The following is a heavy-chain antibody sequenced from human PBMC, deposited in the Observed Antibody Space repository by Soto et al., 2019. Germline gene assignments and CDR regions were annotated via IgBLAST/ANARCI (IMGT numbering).Heavy chain of an antibody. Sequence: SETLSLTCTVSGGSISSYYWSWIRQPPGKGLEWIGYIYYSGSTNYNPSLKSRVTISVDTSKNQFSLKLSSVTAADTAVYYCASTIAGLRYFDWLQTNFDYWGQGTLVTVSS. CDR2: IYYSGST. V-gene: IGHV4-59*08. CDR3: ASTIAGLRYFDWLQTNFDY. J-gene: IGHJ4*02. D-gene: IGHD3-9*01. CDR1: GGSISSYY.